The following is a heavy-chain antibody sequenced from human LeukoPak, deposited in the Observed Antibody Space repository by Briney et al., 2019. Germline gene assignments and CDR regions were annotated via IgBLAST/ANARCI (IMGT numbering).Heavy chain of an antibody. V-gene: IGHV1-46*02. J-gene: IGHJ6*02. D-gene: IGHD3-10*01. Sequence: GSVKVSCKTSGYSFNSDHVHWVRQAPGQGLEWMGINFFHDGTTSNTQKFPGRLTMTRDTSTGTVYMELSSLRSEDTAVYYCARDSGNYHYDMDVWGQGTTVIVSS. CDR2: NFFHDGTT. CDR3: ARDSGNYHYDMDV. CDR1: GYSFNSDH.